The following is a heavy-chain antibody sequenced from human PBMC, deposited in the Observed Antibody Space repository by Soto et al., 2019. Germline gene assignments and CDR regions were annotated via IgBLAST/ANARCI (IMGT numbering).Heavy chain of an antibody. CDR1: GGSISSYS. CDR3: AREGNLGRWIQPLDS. V-gene: IGHV4-59*01. J-gene: IGHJ4*02. D-gene: IGHD2-2*03. CDR2: IHYNGNT. Sequence: SETLSLTCTVSGGSISSYSWSWIRLPPGKGLEWIGNIHYNGNTKYSPSLKSRVTMSVDTSKNHFSLKLISVTTADTAVYFCAREGNLGRWIQPLDSWGQGTLVTVSS.